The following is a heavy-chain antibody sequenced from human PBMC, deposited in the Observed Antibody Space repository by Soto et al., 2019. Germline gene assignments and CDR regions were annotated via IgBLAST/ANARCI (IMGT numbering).Heavy chain of an antibody. CDR2: ISAYYGNT. CDR3: ARNMAGEPYFDY. Sequence: ASVKVSCKASGYTFTSYGISWVRQAPGQGLEWMGWISAYYGNTNYAQKLQGRVTMTTDTSTSTAYMELRSLRSDDTAVYYCARNMAGEPYFDYWGQGTLVTVSS. V-gene: IGHV1-18*01. J-gene: IGHJ4*02. CDR1: GYTFTSYG. D-gene: IGHD6-19*01.